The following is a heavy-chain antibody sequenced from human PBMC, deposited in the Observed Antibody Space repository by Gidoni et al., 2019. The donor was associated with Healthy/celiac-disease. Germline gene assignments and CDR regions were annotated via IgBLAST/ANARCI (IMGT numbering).Heavy chain of an antibody. D-gene: IGHD1-26*01. CDR3: AKVVGALSY. CDR1: GFTFSSYS. Sequence: EVQLVESGGCLVKPGGSLSLACAASGFTFSSYSMNWVSQAPGKGLEWVTSISSSSSYIYDADSVKGRFTISRDNAKNSLYLQRNSLRAEDTAVYYCAKVVGALSYWGQGTLVTVSS. CDR2: ISSSSSYI. V-gene: IGHV3-21*01. J-gene: IGHJ4*02.